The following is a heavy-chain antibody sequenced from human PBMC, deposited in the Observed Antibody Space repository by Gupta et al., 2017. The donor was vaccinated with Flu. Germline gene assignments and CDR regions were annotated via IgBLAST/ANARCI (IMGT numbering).Heavy chain of an antibody. D-gene: IGHD3-3*01. V-gene: IGHV1-69*06. CDR2: IIPIFGTA. Sequence: QVQLVQSGAEVKKPGSSVTVSCKASGGTFSSYAISWVRQAPGQGLEWMGGIIPIFGTANYAQKFQGRVTITADKSTSTAYMELSSLRSEDTAVYYCARAESITIFGVATTYTYYYGMDVWGQGTTVTVSS. J-gene: IGHJ6*02. CDR3: ARAESITIFGVATTYTYYYGMDV. CDR1: GGTFSSYA.